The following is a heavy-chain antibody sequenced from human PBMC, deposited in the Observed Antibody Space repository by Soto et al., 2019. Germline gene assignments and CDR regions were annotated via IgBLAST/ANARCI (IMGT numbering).Heavy chain of an antibody. D-gene: IGHD3-10*01. CDR3: AKDGYYYGSGTYCYFDC. CDR1: GFTFSSYA. CDR2: ISGSGGST. Sequence: EVQLLESGGGLVQPGGSLRLSCAASGFTFSSYAMSWVRQAPGKGLEWVSAISGSGGSTYYADSVKGRFTISRDNSKNTLYLQMDDLRAEDTAVYYCAKDGYYYGSGTYCYFDCWGQGTLVTVSS. V-gene: IGHV3-23*01. J-gene: IGHJ4*02.